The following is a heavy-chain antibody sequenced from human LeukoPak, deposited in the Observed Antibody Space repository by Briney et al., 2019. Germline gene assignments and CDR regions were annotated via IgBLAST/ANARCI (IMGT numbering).Heavy chain of an antibody. V-gene: IGHV3-20*04. J-gene: IGHJ4*02. Sequence: GGSLRLSCAASGFTFDDYGMSWVRQAPGKGLEWIFGINWNGGSTGYADSVKGRFTISRDNAKSSLYLQMNSLRAEDTALYYCAREYGDYWAFFDYWGQGTLVTVSS. CDR3: AREYGDYWAFFDY. CDR1: GFTFDDYG. CDR2: INWNGGST. D-gene: IGHD4-17*01.